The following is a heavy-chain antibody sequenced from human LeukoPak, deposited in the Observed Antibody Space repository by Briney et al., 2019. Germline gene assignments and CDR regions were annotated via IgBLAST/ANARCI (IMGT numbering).Heavy chain of an antibody. Sequence: GESLKISCKGSRYSFTSYWIGWVRLMPGKGQEWMGIIYPDDSDTRYSPSFQGQVTISADKSIGTAYLQWSSLKASDTAMYYCARERSSQGYFDFWGQGTLVTVSS. D-gene: IGHD6-6*01. V-gene: IGHV5-51*01. CDR3: ARERSSQGYFDF. CDR1: RYSFTSYW. CDR2: IYPDDSDT. J-gene: IGHJ4*02.